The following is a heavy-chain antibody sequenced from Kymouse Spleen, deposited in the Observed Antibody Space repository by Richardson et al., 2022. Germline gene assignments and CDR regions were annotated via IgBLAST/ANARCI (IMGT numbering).Heavy chain of an antibody. CDR3: ARVLLWFGEPHYYYYYGMDV. D-gene: IGHD3-10*01. V-gene: IGHV3-21*03. CDR1: GFTFSSYS. Sequence: EVQLVESGGGLVKPGGSLRLSCAASGFTFSSYSMNWVRQAPGKGLEWVSSISSSSSYIYYADSVKGRFTISRDNAKNSLYLQMNSLRAEDTAVYYCARVLLWFGEPHYYYYYGMDVWGQGTTVTVSS. J-gene: IGHJ6*02. CDR2: ISSSSSYI.